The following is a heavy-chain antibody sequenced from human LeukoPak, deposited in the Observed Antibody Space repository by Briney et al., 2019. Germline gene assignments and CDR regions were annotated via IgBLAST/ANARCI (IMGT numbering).Heavy chain of an antibody. CDR1: GFTFSSYG. D-gene: IGHD6-19*01. CDR2: INWNGGST. CDR3: ARDQDIAVAGCMDV. Sequence: PGGSLRLSCAASGFTFSSYGMSWVRQAPGKGLEWVSGINWNGGSTGYADSVKGRFTISRDNAKNSLYLQMNSLRAEDTALYYCARDQDIAVAGCMDVWGKGTTVTVSS. V-gene: IGHV3-20*04. J-gene: IGHJ6*03.